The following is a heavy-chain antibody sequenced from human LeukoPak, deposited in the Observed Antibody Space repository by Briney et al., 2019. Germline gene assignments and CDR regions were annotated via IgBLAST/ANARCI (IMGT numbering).Heavy chain of an antibody. V-gene: IGHV1-8*03. J-gene: IGHJ4*02. D-gene: IGHD3-10*01. CDR1: GYTFTSYA. Sequence: ASVKVSCKASGYTFTSYAMNWVRQAPGQGLEWMGWMNPNSGNTGYAQKFQGRVTITRNTSISTAYMELSSLRSEDTAVYYCARGPTVLGDYWGQGTLVTVSS. CDR3: ARGPTVLGDY. CDR2: MNPNSGNT.